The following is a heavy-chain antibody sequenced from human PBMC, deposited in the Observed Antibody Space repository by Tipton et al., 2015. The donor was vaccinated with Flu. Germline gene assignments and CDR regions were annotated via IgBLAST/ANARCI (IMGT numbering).Heavy chain of an antibody. J-gene: IGHJ5*02. Sequence: TLSLTCTVSGGSISSSNYYWGWIRQPPGKGLEWIGSIYYSGSTYYNPSLKSRVTISVDTSKNQFSLKLTSVTAADTAVYYCARMVVGTTNWFDPWGQGTLVTVSS. CDR1: GGSISSSNYY. CDR3: ARMVVGTTNWFDP. D-gene: IGHD1/OR15-1a*01. V-gene: IGHV4-39*07. CDR2: IYYSGST.